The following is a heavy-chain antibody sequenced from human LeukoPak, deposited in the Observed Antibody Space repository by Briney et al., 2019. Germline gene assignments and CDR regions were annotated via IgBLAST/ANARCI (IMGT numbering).Heavy chain of an antibody. J-gene: IGHJ6*02. CDR2: ISNNGGTT. D-gene: IGHD3-10*01. V-gene: IGHV3-64D*06. Sequence: GGSLRLSCSASGFTFSSYAMYWVRQAPGTGLEYVSAISNNGGTTYYADSVKGRFTISRDNSKNTLYLQMSSLRPEDTAVYYCVRSSGSMDVWGQGTTVTVSS. CDR3: VRSSGSMDV. CDR1: GFTFSSYA.